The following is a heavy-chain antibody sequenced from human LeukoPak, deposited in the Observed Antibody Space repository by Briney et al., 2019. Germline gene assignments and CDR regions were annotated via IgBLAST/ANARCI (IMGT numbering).Heavy chain of an antibody. CDR3: ARPAEVAAARDYYFDY. CDR1: GFTFSSYG. J-gene: IGHJ4*02. V-gene: IGHV3-30*02. Sequence: QPGRSLRLSCAASGFTFSSYGMHWVRQAPGKGLEWVAFIRYDGSNKYYADSVKGRFTISRDNSKNTLYLQMNSLRAEDTAVYYCARPAEVAAARDYYFDYWGQGTLVTVSS. CDR2: IRYDGSNK. D-gene: IGHD6-25*01.